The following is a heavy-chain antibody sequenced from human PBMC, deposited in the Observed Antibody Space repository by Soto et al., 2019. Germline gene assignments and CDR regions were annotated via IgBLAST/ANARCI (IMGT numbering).Heavy chain of an antibody. Sequence: PSETLSLTCTVSGVSISSYYWSWIRQPPGKGLEWIGYIYHSGSTYYNPSLKSRVTISVDRSKNQFSLKLGSVTAADTAVYYCARVPSPWGQGTLVTVSS. CDR3: ARVPSP. V-gene: IGHV4-59*12. CDR1: GVSISSYY. J-gene: IGHJ5*02. CDR2: IYHSGST.